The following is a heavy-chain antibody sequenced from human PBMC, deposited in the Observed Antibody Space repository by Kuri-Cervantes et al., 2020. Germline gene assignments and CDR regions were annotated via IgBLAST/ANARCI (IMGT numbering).Heavy chain of an antibody. J-gene: IGHJ4*02. D-gene: IGHD2-2*01. CDR2: INPNSGGT. CDR1: GYTFTGYY. V-gene: IGHV1-2*02. CDR3: AGYCSSTSCYGVD. Sequence: ASVKVSCKASGYTFTGYYMHWVRQAPGQGLEWMGWINPNSGGTNYAQKFQGRVTMTRDTSISTAYMELSSLRSEDTAVYYCAGYCSSTSCYGVDWGQGTLVTVSS.